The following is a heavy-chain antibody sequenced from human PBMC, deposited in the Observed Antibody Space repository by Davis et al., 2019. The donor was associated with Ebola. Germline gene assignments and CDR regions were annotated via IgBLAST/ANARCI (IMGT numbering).Heavy chain of an antibody. CDR2: IIPLFGTP. J-gene: IGHJ4*02. V-gene: IGHV1-69*13. D-gene: IGHD1-26*01. CDR1: GYTFTNYY. CDR3: ASIALVGATREFDY. Sequence: SVKVSCKASGYTFTNYYMHWVRQAPGQGLEWVGGIIPLFGTPNYAQKFRGRVTITADESTSTAYMELSSLRSEDTAVYYCASIALVGATREFDYGGQGTLVTVSS.